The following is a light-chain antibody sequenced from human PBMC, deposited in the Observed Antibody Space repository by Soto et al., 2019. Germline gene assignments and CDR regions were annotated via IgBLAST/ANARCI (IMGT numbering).Light chain of an antibody. J-gene: IGKJ1*01. CDR3: HQQSISLWT. CDR2: DAS. V-gene: IGKV3-11*01. Sequence: EIVLTQSPATLSLSPGERATLSCRASQSISNYLAWYQQKPGQAPRLLIYDASNGATGIPARFSGSGSGTDFILTISSLEPYVFAVSSRHQQSISLWTFGQGT. CDR1: QSISNY.